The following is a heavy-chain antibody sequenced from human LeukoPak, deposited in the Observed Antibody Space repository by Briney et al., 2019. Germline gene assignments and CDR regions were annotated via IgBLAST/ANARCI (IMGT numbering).Heavy chain of an antibody. CDR1: GGSISSSSYY. Sequence: SETLSLTCTVSGGSISSSSYYWGWIRQPPGKGLEWIGSIYYSGSTYYNPSLQSRVTISIDTPRNQFSMNLNSVTAADTAVYYCAKGAGPPWFDPWGQGTLVTVSS. J-gene: IGHJ5*02. D-gene: IGHD6-19*01. CDR3: AKGAGPPWFDP. CDR2: IYYSGST. V-gene: IGHV4-39*07.